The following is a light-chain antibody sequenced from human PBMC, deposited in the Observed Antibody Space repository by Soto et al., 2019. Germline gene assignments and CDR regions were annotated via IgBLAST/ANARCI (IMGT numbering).Light chain of an antibody. CDR1: RSS. Sequence: EILLTQSPGTLSLSPGERATLSCRASRSSLAWYQQRPGQPPRLLIYGASNRATGVPARFSGSGSGTDFTLTISRLDPEDFAVDYCQQVDDSPPWTFGQGTRVEI. V-gene: IGKV3-20*01. CDR2: GAS. J-gene: IGKJ1*01. CDR3: QQVDDSPPWT.